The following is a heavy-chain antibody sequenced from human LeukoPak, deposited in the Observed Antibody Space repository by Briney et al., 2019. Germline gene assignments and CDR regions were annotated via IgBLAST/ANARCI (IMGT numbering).Heavy chain of an antibody. Sequence: ASVKVSCKASGYTFTSYYMHWVRQAPGQGLEWMGIINPSGGSTSYAQKFQGRVTMTRDMSTSTVYMELSSLRSEDTAVYYCAIPGGTIAARSGYYYMDVWGKGTTVTVSS. CDR3: AIPGGTIAARSGYYYMDV. CDR1: GYTFTSYY. V-gene: IGHV1-46*01. J-gene: IGHJ6*03. D-gene: IGHD6-6*01. CDR2: INPSGGST.